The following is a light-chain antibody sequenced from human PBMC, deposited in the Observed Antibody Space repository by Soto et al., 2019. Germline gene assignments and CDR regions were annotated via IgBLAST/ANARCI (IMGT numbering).Light chain of an antibody. CDR2: DVS. CDR3: SSYTSSTTLYV. Sequence: QSALTQPASVSGSPGQSITISCTGTSSDVGAFSYVSWYQHHPGKAPKLMIYDVSNRPSGVSNRFSGSKSGNTASLTISGLQAEDEADYFCSSYTSSTTLYVFGTGTKVTVL. V-gene: IGLV2-14*01. CDR1: SSDVGAFSY. J-gene: IGLJ1*01.